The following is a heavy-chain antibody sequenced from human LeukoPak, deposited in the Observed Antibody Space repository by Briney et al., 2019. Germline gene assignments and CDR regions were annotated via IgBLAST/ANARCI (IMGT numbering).Heavy chain of an antibody. CDR3: ARRDYYDSSLVAFDI. J-gene: IGHJ3*02. D-gene: IGHD3-22*01. CDR1: GYIFTSYW. Sequence: PGASLQISCKGSGYIFTSYWIGWVRQMPGKGLEWMGIIYPGDSDTRYSPSFQGQVTISADKSISTAYLQWSSLKASDTAMYYCARRDYYDSSLVAFDIWGQGTMVTVSP. V-gene: IGHV5-51*01. CDR2: IYPGDSDT.